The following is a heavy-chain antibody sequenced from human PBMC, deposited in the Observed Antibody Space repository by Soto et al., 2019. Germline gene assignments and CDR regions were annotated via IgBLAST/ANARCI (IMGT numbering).Heavy chain of an antibody. CDR3: WGHSGYDHYYYGMDV. V-gene: IGHV1-69*01. CDR1: GFTFSSYA. J-gene: IGHJ6*02. CDR2: IIPIFGTA. Sequence: VQLLESGGGLVQPGGSLRLSCAASGFTFSSYAMSWVRQAPGQGLEWMGGIIPIFGTANYAQKFQGRVTITADESTSTAYMELSSLRSEDTAVYYCWGHSGYDHYYYGMDVWGQGTTVTVSS. D-gene: IGHD5-12*01.